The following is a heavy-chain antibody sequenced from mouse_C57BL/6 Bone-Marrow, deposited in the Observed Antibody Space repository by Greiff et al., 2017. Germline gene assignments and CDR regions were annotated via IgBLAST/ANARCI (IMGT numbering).Heavy chain of an antibody. CDR1: GYTFTSYW. J-gene: IGHJ2*01. D-gene: IGHD1-1*01. Sequence: VQLQQPGAELVKPGASVKLSCKASGYTFTSYWMHWVKQRPGQGLEWIGMIHPNSGRTNYNEKFKSKATLTVDKSSSTAYMQLSSLTSEDSAVYYCARSPYYYGSEDYWGQGTTLTVSS. V-gene: IGHV1-64*01. CDR3: ARSPYYYGSEDY. CDR2: IHPNSGRT.